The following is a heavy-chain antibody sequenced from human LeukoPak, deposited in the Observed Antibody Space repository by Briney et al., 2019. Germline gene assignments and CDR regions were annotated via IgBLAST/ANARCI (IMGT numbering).Heavy chain of an antibody. V-gene: IGHV3-30*18. CDR1: GFIFSNYG. J-gene: IGHJ4*02. Sequence: GGSLRLSCAASGFIFSNYGMNWVRQPPGKGLEWVTVISYDGNNKYYADSVKGRFTISRDNSKNTLYLQMNSLRADDTAVYYCAKELLSGIVDYWGQGTPVTVSS. CDR3: AKELLSGIVDY. CDR2: ISYDGNNK. D-gene: IGHD2/OR15-2a*01.